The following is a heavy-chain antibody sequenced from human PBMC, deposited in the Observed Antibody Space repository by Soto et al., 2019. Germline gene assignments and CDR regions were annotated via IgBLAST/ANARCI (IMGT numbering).Heavy chain of an antibody. Sequence: QVQLQESGPGLVKPSETLSLTCTVSGGSISTYYWSWIRQPPGKEVEWIGYIYHSGNTNYNPSLKCRVTISIDTFKNEFSLRLSSVTAADTAVYYWARDFGYCRTTSCGHYSYMDVWGKGTTVTVSS. D-gene: IGHD2-2*01. CDR1: GGSISTYY. J-gene: IGHJ6*03. CDR2: IYHSGNT. V-gene: IGHV4-59*01. CDR3: ARDFGYCRTTSCGHYSYMDV.